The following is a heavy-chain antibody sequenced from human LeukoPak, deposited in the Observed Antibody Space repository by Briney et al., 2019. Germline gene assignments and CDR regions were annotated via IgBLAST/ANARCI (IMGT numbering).Heavy chain of an antibody. J-gene: IGHJ4*02. CDR3: ARQLEGVPAALFDY. V-gene: IGHV1-2*02. CDR1: GYTFTGYY. Sequence: ASVKVSCKASGYTFTGYYMHWVRQAPGQGLEWMGWINPNSGGTNYAQKFQGRGTMTRDTSISTAYMELSRLRSDDTAVYYCARQLEGVPAALFDYWGQGTLVTVSS. CDR2: INPNSGGT. D-gene: IGHD2-2*01.